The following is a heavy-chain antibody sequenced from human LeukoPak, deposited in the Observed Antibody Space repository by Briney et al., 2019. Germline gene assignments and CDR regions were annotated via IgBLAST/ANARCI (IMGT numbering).Heavy chain of an antibody. D-gene: IGHD2-15*01. V-gene: IGHV4-59*08. CDR3: ARRCSGGTCYHATDH. Sequence: PGGSLRLSCAASGFTVSSNYMSWIRQPPGKGLEWIGHIYYSGGTNYNPSLKSRVTMSLDTSKNQFSLNLNSVTAADTAVYYCARRCSGGTCYHATDHWGQGTLVTVSP. CDR1: GFTVSSNY. CDR2: IYYSGGT. J-gene: IGHJ4*02.